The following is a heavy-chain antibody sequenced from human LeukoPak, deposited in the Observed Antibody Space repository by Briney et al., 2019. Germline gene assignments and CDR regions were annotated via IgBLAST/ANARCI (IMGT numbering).Heavy chain of an antibody. V-gene: IGHV3-23*01. CDR1: GFTFSSYA. Sequence: GGSLRLSCAASGFTFSSYAMSWVRQAPGKGLEWVSAISGSGGSTYYADSVKGRFTISRDNSKNTLYLQMNSLRAEDTAVYYCAKGMKEEVYVDTAMEPWVNFDYWGQGTLVTVSS. J-gene: IGHJ4*02. CDR3: AKGMKEEVYVDTAMEPWVNFDY. D-gene: IGHD5-18*01. CDR2: ISGSGGST.